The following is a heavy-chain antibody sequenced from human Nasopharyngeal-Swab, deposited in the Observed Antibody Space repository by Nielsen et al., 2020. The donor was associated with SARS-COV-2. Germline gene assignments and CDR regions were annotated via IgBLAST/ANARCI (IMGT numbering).Heavy chain of an antibody. D-gene: IGHD6-19*01. CDR2: INAGKGNT. CDR3: ARVPAVAASRIDY. CDR1: GYTLSTYA. J-gene: IGHJ4*02. Sequence: SVKVSCKASGYTLSTYAMYWVRQAPGQRPEFMGWINAGKGNTYYSQKFQGGVRISRDTSANTVYMELSRLRSADTAVYYCARVPAVAASRIDYWGQGTLVTVSS. V-gene: IGHV1-3*01.